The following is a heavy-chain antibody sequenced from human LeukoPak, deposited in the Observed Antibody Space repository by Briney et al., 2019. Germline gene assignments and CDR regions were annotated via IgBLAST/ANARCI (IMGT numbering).Heavy chain of an antibody. D-gene: IGHD3-3*01. CDR2: INDSGST. J-gene: IGHJ5*02. CDR3: AREGGFLEWLSDNWFDP. Sequence: SETLSLTCAVHGGSFSGYYWSWIRQPPGKGLEWIGEINDSGSTNYNPSLKSRVTISVDTSKNQFSLKLSSVTAADTAVYYCAREGGFLEWLSDNWFDPWGQGTLVTVSS. CDR1: GGSFSGYY. V-gene: IGHV4-34*01.